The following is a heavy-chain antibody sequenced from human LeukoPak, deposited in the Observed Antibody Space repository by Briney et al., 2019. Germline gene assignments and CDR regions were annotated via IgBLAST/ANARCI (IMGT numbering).Heavy chain of an antibody. V-gene: IGHV3-21*01. CDR2: IGSSSSYI. D-gene: IGHD1-26*01. Sequence: PGGSLRLSCAASGFTFSGYSMNWVRQAPGKGLEWVSSIGSSSSYIYYADSVKGRFTISRDNAKNSLYLQMNSLRAEDTAVYYCARESGDAFDIWGQGTMVTVSS. CDR3: ARESGDAFDI. CDR1: GFTFSGYS. J-gene: IGHJ3*02.